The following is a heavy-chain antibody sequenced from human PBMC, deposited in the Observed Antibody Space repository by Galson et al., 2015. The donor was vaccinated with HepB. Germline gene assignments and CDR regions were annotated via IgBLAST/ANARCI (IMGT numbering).Heavy chain of an antibody. CDR1: GYTFTSYY. J-gene: IGHJ3*02. V-gene: IGHV1-46*03. CDR3: ARVEVIATPGGGANDAFDI. Sequence: SVKVSCKASGYTFTSYYMHWVRQAPGQGLEWMGIINPSGGSTSYAQKFQGRVTMTRDTSTSTVYMELSSLRSEDTAVYYCARVEVIATPGGGANDAFDIWGQGTMVTVSS. D-gene: IGHD2-21*01. CDR2: INPSGGST.